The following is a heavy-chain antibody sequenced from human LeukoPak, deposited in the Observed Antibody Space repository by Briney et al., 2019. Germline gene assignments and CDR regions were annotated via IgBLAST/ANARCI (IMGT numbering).Heavy chain of an antibody. Sequence: SETLSLTCTVSGGSISSGGYYWSWIRQHPGKGLEWIGYIYYSGSTYYNPSLKSRVTISVDTSKNQFSLKLSSVTAADTAVYYCASQITGAPNWFDPWGQGTLVTVSS. CDR2: IYYSGST. D-gene: IGHD1-20*01. J-gene: IGHJ5*02. CDR3: ASQITGAPNWFDP. CDR1: GGSISSGGYY. V-gene: IGHV4-31*03.